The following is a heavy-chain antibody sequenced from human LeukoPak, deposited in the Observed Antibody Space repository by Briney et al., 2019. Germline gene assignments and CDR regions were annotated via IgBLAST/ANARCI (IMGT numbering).Heavy chain of an antibody. V-gene: IGHV3-30-3*01. CDR3: ATESDSYGYTPLLTTGQ. CDR2: ISYDGSNK. J-gene: IGHJ4*02. Sequence: HSGRSLRLSCAASGFTFSSYAMHWVRQAPGKGLEWVAVISYDGSNKYYADSVKGRFTISRDNSKNTLYLQMNSLRAEDTAIYYCATESDSYGYTPLLTTGQWGQGILVTVSS. CDR1: GFTFSSYA. D-gene: IGHD5-18*01.